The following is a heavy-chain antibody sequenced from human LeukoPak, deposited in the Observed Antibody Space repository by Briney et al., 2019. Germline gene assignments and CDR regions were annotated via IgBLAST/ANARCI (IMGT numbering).Heavy chain of an antibody. V-gene: IGHV1-2*02. D-gene: IGHD2-15*01. J-gene: IGHJ4*02. CDR3: ARRFCSGGACYSGADH. CDR1: GYTFTDYF. Sequence: ASVKVSCKASGYTFTDYFLHWVRQAPGQGLEWMGWINPKNGDTKHAQKFQDRVTMTRDTAISTAFMELSRLRSGDSAVYYCARRFCSGGACYSGADHWGQGTLVTVSS. CDR2: INPKNGDT.